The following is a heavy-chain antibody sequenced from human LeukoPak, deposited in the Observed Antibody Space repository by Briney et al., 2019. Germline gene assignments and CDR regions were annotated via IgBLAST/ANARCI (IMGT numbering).Heavy chain of an antibody. J-gene: IGHJ4*02. CDR1: GGSISSSSYY. D-gene: IGHD3-10*01. CDR3: ARALHLDVLLWFGEYPTAYYFDY. Sequence: SETLSLTCTVSGGSISSSSYYWGWIRQPPGKGLEWIGSIYYSGSTYYNPSLKSRVTISVDTSKNQFSLKLSSVTAADTAVYYCARALHLDVLLWFGEYPTAYYFDYWGQGTLVTVSS. CDR2: IYYSGST. V-gene: IGHV4-39*07.